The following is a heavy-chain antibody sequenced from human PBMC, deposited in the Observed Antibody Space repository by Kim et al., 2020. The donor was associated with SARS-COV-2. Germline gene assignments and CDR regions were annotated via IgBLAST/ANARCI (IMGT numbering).Heavy chain of an antibody. J-gene: IGHJ4*02. Sequence: KDRLTITRDKSKDTLYRQMTSLRAEDTAVYYCASQRGDILTGYYLPFDYWGQGTLVTVSS. D-gene: IGHD3-9*01. CDR3: ASQRGDILTGYYLPFDY. V-gene: IGHV3-23*01.